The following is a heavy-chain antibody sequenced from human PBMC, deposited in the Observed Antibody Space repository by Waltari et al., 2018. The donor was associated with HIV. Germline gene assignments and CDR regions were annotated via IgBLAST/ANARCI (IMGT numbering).Heavy chain of an antibody. CDR1: TFSFSHYA. V-gene: IGHV3-48*01. CDR2: ISMSSDTI. J-gene: IGHJ4*02. Sequence: EVQVVESGGGLVQPGGSLRLSCPVSTFSFSHYAMNWVRQATGKGLEWVAYISMSSDTIYYADSVKGRFTISRDNAKNSLYLQMNSLRPEDTAIYYCARYFDALHFWGQGTLVTVSS. CDR3: ARYFDALHF.